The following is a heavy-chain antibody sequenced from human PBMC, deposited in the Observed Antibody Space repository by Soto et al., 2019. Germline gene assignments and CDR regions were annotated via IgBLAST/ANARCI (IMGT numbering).Heavy chain of an antibody. CDR2: ISYEGSNT. CDR1: GFTFDTYG. V-gene: IGHV3-30-3*01. D-gene: IGHD1-1*01. CDR3: ARVTPGNNLYYFSGLDF. Sequence: LRLSCVASGFTFDTYGIHWVRQAPGKGLQWVALISYEGSNTYYADSVRGRFTISRDNSKNALYLQMNTLRPEDTGVYYCARVTPGNNLYYFSGLDFWGQGTSVTVSS. J-gene: IGHJ6*02.